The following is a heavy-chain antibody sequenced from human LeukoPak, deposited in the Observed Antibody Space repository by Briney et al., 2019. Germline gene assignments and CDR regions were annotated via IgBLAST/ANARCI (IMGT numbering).Heavy chain of an antibody. J-gene: IGHJ5*02. CDR2: IYYSGST. Sequence: SETLSLTCTVSGGSISSYSWGWIRQPPGKGLEWIGSIYYSGSTYYNPSLKSRVTISVDTSKNQFSLKLSSVTAADTAVYYCARTLGIAATHWFDPWGQGTLVTVSS. V-gene: IGHV4-39*01. CDR3: ARTLGIAATHWFDP. CDR1: GGSISSYS. D-gene: IGHD6-13*01.